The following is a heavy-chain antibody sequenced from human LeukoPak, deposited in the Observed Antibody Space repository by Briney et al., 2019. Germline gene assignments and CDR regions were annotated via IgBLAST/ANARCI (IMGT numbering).Heavy chain of an antibody. Sequence: SETLSLTCTVSGGSISSYYWSWIRQPAGKGLEWIGRIYTSGSTNYNPSLKSRVTMSVDTSKNQFSLKLSSVTAADTAVYYCARDGIVVVPAAMGDWYFDLWGRGTLVTVSS. CDR3: ARDGIVVVPAAMGDWYFDL. CDR1: GGSISSYY. D-gene: IGHD2-2*01. V-gene: IGHV4-4*07. CDR2: IYTSGST. J-gene: IGHJ2*01.